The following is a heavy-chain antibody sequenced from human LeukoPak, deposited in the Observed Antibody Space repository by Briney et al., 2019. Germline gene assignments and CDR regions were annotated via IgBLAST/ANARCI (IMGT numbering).Heavy chain of an antibody. Sequence: GASVKVSCKASGYTFTGYYMHWVRQAPGQGLEWMGRSNPKSSGKNYTYKLQSIITMTSNTSISTYYKERSRIRADDTAVYYCARHTGYSSGWGLDYWGQGTLVTVSS. CDR1: GYTFTGYY. D-gene: IGHD6-19*01. CDR2: SNPKSSGK. V-gene: IGHV1-2*07. CDR3: ARHTGYSSGWGLDY. J-gene: IGHJ4*02.